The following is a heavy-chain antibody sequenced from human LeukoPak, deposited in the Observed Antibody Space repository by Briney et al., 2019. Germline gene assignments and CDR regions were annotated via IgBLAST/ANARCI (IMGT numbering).Heavy chain of an antibody. CDR2: IYWDDDK. V-gene: IGHV2-5*02. CDR1: GFSLSTGGVG. Sequence: SGPTLVKPTQTLTLTCTFSGFSLSTGGVGVGWIRQPPGKALQRLALIYWDDDKGYSPSLKSRLTITQDTSKNQVVLTMTNMDPVDTATYYCAYTPLYSSGRRFDYWGQGTLVTVSS. D-gene: IGHD6-19*01. CDR3: AYTPLYSSGRRFDY. J-gene: IGHJ4*02.